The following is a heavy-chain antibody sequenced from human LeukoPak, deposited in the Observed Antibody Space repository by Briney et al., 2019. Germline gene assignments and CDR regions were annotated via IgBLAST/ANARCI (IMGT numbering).Heavy chain of an antibody. D-gene: IGHD1-1*01. CDR1: GGSISSSSYY. CDR2: IYYSGST. Sequence: SETLSLTCTVSGGSISSSSYYWGWIRQPPGKGLEWIGSIYYSGSTYYNPSLKSRVTISVDTSKNQFSLQLNSMTPEDTAVYYCARDAPGIYFDCWGQGTLVTVSS. V-gene: IGHV4-39*02. J-gene: IGHJ4*02. CDR3: ARDAPGIYFDC.